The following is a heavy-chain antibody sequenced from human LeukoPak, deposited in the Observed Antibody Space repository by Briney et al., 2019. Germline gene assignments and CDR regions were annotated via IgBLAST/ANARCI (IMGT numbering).Heavy chain of an antibody. D-gene: IGHD3-22*01. CDR1: GGSIGSYY. J-gene: IGHJ5*02. CDR2: IYYSGST. CDR3: ARELNYYDSSGYLNWFDP. Sequence: SETLSLTCTVSGGSIGSYYWSWVRQPPGKGLEWIGYIYYSGSTNYNTSLKSRVTISVDTSKNQFSLKLSSVTAADTAVYYCARELNYYDSSGYLNWFDPWGQGTLVTVSS. V-gene: IGHV4-59*01.